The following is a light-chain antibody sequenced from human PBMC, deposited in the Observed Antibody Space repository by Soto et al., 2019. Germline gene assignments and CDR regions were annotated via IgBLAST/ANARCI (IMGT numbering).Light chain of an antibody. CDR2: EGS. CDR3: CSYAGSSTLLV. J-gene: IGLJ3*02. Sequence: QSVLTQPASVSGSPGQSITISCTGTSSDVGSYTLVSWYQQHPGKAPKLMLFEGSKRPSGVSNRFSGSKSGNTASLTSAGLQAEDEADYYCCSYAGSSTLLVFGGGTKLTVL. CDR1: SSDVGSYTL. V-gene: IGLV2-23*01.